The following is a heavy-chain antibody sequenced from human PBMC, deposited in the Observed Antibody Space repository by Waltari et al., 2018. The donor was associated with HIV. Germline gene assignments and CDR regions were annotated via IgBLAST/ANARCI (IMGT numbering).Heavy chain of an antibody. CDR2: RNPNSGNT. CDR1: GYTFTSHD. Sequence: QVQLVQSGAEVKQPGASVKVSCKASGYTFTSHDINWVRKAHGQGLEWMGWRNPNSGNTGYAQKFQGRVTMTRNTSISTAYMELSSLRSEDTAVYYCARGGADYYDSSGTRQAFDIWGQGTMVTVSS. V-gene: IGHV1-8*01. J-gene: IGHJ3*02. CDR3: ARGGADYYDSSGTRQAFDI. D-gene: IGHD3-22*01.